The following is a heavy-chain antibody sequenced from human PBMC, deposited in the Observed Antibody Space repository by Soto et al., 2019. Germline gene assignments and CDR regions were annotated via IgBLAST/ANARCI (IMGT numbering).Heavy chain of an antibody. J-gene: IGHJ4*02. CDR2: IIPIFGTA. Sequence: QVQLVQSGAEVKKPGSSVKVSCKASGGTFSSYAISWVRQAPGQGLEWMGGIIPIFGTANYAQKFQCRVTITAHESTSTAYIELSSLRSEDTAVYYCASAPFIAAALENEWKPSEDLSHYFDYWGQGTLVTVSS. CDR1: GGTFSSYA. CDR3: ASAPFIAAALENEWKPSEDLSHYFDY. V-gene: IGHV1-69*01. D-gene: IGHD6-13*01.